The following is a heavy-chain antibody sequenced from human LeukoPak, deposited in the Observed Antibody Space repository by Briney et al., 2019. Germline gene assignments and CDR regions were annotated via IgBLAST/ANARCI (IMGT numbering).Heavy chain of an antibody. D-gene: IGHD3-10*01. CDR1: GFAFNSYG. Sequence: GGSLRLSCTASGFAFNSYGMHWVRQAPGKGLDWVAVIWFDGSRRYYADSVKGRFTISRDNSKNTLYLQINSLRAEDTALYHCARASYGSGSYYNNPYDYWGQGTLVTVSS. CDR3: ARASYGSGSYYNNPYDY. J-gene: IGHJ4*02. CDR2: IWFDGSRR. V-gene: IGHV3-33*01.